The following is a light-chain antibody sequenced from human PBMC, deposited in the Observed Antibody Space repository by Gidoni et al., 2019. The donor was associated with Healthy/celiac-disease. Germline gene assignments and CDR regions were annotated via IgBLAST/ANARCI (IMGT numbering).Light chain of an antibody. CDR1: QSGMSSY. J-gene: IGKJ2*01. Sequence: TVLTQSPGTLTLSPGERATLSCRANQSGMSSYLAWYQQKPGQAPRLLIYGASSRATGIPERVSGSGSGTDFTLTISRLEPEDFAVYYCQQYGSSPYTFGQGTKLEIK. V-gene: IGKV3-20*01. CDR3: QQYGSSPYT. CDR2: GAS.